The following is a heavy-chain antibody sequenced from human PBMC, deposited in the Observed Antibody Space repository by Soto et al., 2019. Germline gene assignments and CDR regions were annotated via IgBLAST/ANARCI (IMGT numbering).Heavy chain of an antibody. V-gene: IGHV2-5*02. CDR2: IYWDDDR. CDR1: WFSLSSPRMA. Sequence: QITFKESGPTLEKPPQTLTLTCYCSWFSLSSPRMAVGWVRQPPGKCREWLAIIYWDDDRRYRPLLKSRLTTTNNSYKNQLVLTRSIMGPVDTARYYGANIVVAGFGYYFDYWGQGTLVTVSS. CDR3: ANIVVAGFGYYFDY. J-gene: IGHJ4*02. D-gene: IGHD6-19*01.